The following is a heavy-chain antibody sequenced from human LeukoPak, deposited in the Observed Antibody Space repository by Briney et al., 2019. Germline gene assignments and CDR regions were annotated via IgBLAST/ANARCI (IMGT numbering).Heavy chain of an antibody. V-gene: IGHV3-23*01. J-gene: IGHJ5*02. CDR1: GFTFSSYA. CDR3: AKDRDTAMVQHWFDP. D-gene: IGHD5-18*01. CDR2: ISGSGGST. Sequence: GGSLRLSCAASGFTFSSYAMSWVRHAPGKGLEWVSAISGSGGSTYYADSVKGRFTISRDNSKNTLYLQMNSLRAEDTAVYYCAKDRDTAMVQHWFDPWGQGTLVTVSS.